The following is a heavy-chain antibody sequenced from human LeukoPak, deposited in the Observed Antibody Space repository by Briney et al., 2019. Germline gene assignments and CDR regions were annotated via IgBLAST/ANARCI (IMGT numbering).Heavy chain of an antibody. J-gene: IGHJ4*02. V-gene: IGHV4-39*01. CDR1: GVSISSSSYY. CDR3: ARLTPRGSSGWLLFDY. CDR2: IYYSGST. Sequence: SETLSLTCTVSGVSISSSSYYWGWIRQPPGKGLEWIGSIYYSGSTYYNPSLKSRVTISVDTSKNQFSLKLSSVTAADTAVYYCARLTPRGSSGWLLFDYWGQGTLVTVSS. D-gene: IGHD6-19*01.